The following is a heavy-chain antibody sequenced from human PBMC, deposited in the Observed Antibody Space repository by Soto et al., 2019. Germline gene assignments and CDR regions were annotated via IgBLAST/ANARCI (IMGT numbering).Heavy chain of an antibody. CDR1: GFSFSTYG. D-gene: IGHD3-10*01. Sequence: DVQLLESGGGLAQRGGSLRLSCAASGFSFSTYGMTWVRQAPGKGLEWVSYGGSGGSTYYADSVKGRFTISRDNSKNTMYLQMNSLRAEDMAVYYCVEFGGRFSHYYYMDVWGNGTTVNVSS. CDR3: VEFGGRFSHYYYMDV. V-gene: IGHV3-23*01. CDR2: GGSGGST. J-gene: IGHJ6*03.